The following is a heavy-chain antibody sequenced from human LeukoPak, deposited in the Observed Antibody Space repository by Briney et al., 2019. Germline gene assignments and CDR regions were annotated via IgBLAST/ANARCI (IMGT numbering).Heavy chain of an antibody. CDR1: GFTLSSYA. D-gene: IGHD1-14*01. CDR3: ARIPEVADYYGMDV. V-gene: IGHV3-30*04. CDR2: ISYDGANK. J-gene: IGHJ6*04. Sequence: TGGSLRLSCAASGFTLSSYAMHWVRQAPGKGLEWVAVISYDGANKYYADSVRGRFTISRDISKNTLYLQMNSLRGEDTAVYYCARIPEVADYYGMDVWGKGTTVTVSS.